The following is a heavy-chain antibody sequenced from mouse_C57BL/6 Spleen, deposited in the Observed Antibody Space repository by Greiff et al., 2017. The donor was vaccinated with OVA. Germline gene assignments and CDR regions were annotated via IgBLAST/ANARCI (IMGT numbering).Heavy chain of an antibody. CDR2: IDPSDSET. J-gene: IGHJ1*03. Sequence: QVQLQQPGAELVRPGSSVKLSCKASGYTFTSYWMHWVKQRPIQGLEWIGNIDPSDSETHYNQKFKDKATLTVDKSSSTAYMQLSSLTSEDSAVYYCARGYSNYEGYFDVWGTGTTVTVSS. V-gene: IGHV1-52*01. D-gene: IGHD2-5*01. CDR3: ARGYSNYEGYFDV. CDR1: GYTFTSYW.